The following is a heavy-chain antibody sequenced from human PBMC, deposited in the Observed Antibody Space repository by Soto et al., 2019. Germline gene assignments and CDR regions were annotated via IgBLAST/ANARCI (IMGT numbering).Heavy chain of an antibody. CDR1: GGSFSGYY. D-gene: IGHD3-10*01. CDR2: INHSGST. Sequence: SETLSLTCAVYGGSFSGYYWSWIRQPPGKGLEWIGEINHSGSTNYNPSLKSRVTISVDTSKNQFSLKLSSVTAADTAVYYCARGNRYHRRDYGSGSYYNVVHRPFDYWGQGTLVTVSS. J-gene: IGHJ4*02. CDR3: ARGNRYHRRDYGSGSYYNVVHRPFDY. V-gene: IGHV4-34*01.